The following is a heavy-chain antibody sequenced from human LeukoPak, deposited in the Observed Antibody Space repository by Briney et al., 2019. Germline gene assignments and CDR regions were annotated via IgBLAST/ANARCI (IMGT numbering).Heavy chain of an antibody. D-gene: IGHD5-24*01. CDR1: GYSFTSYW. Sequence: GESLKISCKGSGYSFTSYWIGWVRPMPGKGVEWMGIIYPGDSDTRYSPSFQGQVTISADKSISTAYLQWSSLKASDIAMYYCYCRDGYNWVDYWGQGTLVIVSS. V-gene: IGHV5-51*01. CDR3: YCRDGYNWVDY. CDR2: IYPGDSDT. J-gene: IGHJ4*02.